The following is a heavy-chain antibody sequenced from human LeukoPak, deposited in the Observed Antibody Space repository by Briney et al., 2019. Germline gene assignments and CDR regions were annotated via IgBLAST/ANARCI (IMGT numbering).Heavy chain of an antibody. CDR2: IYTSGST. CDR1: GGSISSSSYH. V-gene: IGHV4-61*02. J-gene: IGHJ5*02. CDR3: ARLSGVRLPDHYGSGNHPPPLTDKWFDP. D-gene: IGHD3-10*01. Sequence: SETLSLTCTVSGGSISSSSYHWSWIRQPAGKGLEWIGRIYTSGSTNYNPSLKSRVTISVDTSKNQFSLKVNSVTAADTAVYYCARLSGVRLPDHYGSGNHPPPLTDKWFDPWGQGTLVTVSS.